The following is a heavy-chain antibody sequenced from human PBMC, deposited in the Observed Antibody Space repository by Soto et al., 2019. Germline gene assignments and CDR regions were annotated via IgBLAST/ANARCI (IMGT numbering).Heavy chain of an antibody. J-gene: IGHJ6*02. Sequence: QVQLQQWGAGLLKPSETLSLTCAVYGGSLNIYYWRWIRQPPGKGLEWIGDINHSGSTKYNPSLKRRVTISVDTSKNQVSLTLSSVTAADTAVYYCARGSPVGAKGLDVWGQGTTVTVSS. V-gene: IGHV4-34*02. CDR1: GGSLNIYY. CDR2: INHSGST. CDR3: ARGSPVGAKGLDV. D-gene: IGHD3-16*01.